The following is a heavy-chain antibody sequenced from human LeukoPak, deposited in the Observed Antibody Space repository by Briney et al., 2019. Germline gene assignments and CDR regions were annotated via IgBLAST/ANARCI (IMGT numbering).Heavy chain of an antibody. J-gene: IGHJ4*02. D-gene: IGHD1-26*01. CDR3: ARPSIVGAGGLGY. CDR1: GYTFTSYA. Sequence: ASVKVSCKASGYTFTSYAMHWVRQAPGQRLEWMGWINAGNGNTKYSQKFQGRVTITRDTSASTAYMELSSLRSEDTAVYYCARPSIVGAGGLGYWGQGTLVTVSS. V-gene: IGHV1-3*01. CDR2: INAGNGNT.